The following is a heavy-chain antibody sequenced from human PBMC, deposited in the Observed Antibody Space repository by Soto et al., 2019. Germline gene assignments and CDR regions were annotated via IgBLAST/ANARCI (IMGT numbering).Heavy chain of an antibody. Sequence: GGSLRLSCAASGFTFSSYAMHWVRQAPGKGLEWVAVISYDGSNKYYADSVKGRFTISRDNSKNTLYLQMNSLRAEDTAVYYCARDRGPFDYWGQGTLVTVSS. V-gene: IGHV3-30-3*01. CDR1: GFTFSSYA. J-gene: IGHJ4*02. D-gene: IGHD3-10*01. CDR3: ARDRGPFDY. CDR2: ISYDGSNK.